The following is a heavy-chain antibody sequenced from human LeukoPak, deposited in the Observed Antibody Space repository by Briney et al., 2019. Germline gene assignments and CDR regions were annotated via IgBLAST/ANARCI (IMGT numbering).Heavy chain of an antibody. J-gene: IGHJ4*02. Sequence: PGGSLRLSCAASGFTFSSYEMNWVRQAPGKGLEWVSYISSSGSTIYYADSVKGRFTISRDNAKNSLYLQMNSLRAEDTALYYCARDRPFLDYWGQGTLVTVSS. CDR3: ARDRPFLDY. CDR1: GFTFSSYE. CDR2: ISSSGSTI. V-gene: IGHV3-48*03.